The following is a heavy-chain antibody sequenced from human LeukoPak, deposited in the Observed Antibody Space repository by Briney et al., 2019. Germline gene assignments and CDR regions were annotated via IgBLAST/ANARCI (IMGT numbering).Heavy chain of an antibody. D-gene: IGHD3-22*01. CDR2: ISAYNGNT. V-gene: IGHV1-18*01. CDR1: GYTFTSYD. J-gene: IGHJ4*02. CDR3: AGSYDSSGYHFDY. Sequence: ASVKVSCKASGYTFTSYDINWVRQATGQGLEWMGWISAYNGNTNYAQKLQGRVTMTTDTSTSTACMELRSLRSGDTAVYYCAGSYDSSGYHFDYWGQGTLVTVSS.